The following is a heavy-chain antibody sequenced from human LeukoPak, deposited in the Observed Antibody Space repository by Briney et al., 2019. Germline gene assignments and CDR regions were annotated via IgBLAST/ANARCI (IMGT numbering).Heavy chain of an antibody. CDR2: IYPGDSDT. V-gene: IGHV5-51*01. CDR3: ARQEYSSSCFDY. D-gene: IGHD6-6*01. CDR1: GYSFTSYW. Sequence: EALQISCKGSGYSFTSYWIGWVRQMPGKGLGWMGIIYPGDSDTRYSPSFQGQVTISADKSINTAYLQWSSLKASDTAMYYCARQEYSSSCFDYWGQGTLVTVSS. J-gene: IGHJ4*02.